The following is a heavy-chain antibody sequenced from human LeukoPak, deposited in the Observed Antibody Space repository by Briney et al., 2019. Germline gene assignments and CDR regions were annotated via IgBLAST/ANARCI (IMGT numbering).Heavy chain of an antibody. CDR3: ARDAGYSSAWFQEGDY. D-gene: IGHD6-19*01. J-gene: IGHJ4*02. V-gene: IGHV3-11*04. CDR1: GFTFSDYY. CDR2: ISTMSTTK. Sequence: PGGSLRLSCAASGFTFSDYYMSWIRQAPGKGLEWVSYISTMSTTKYYADSVKGRFTISRDNAKNSLYLQMSSLRDEDTAMYYCARDAGYSSAWFQEGDYWGQGTLVTVSS.